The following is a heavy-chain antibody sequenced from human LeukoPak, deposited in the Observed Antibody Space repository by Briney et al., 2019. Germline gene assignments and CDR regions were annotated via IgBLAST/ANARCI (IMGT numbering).Heavy chain of an antibody. Sequence: SQTLSLTRTVSGGSISGGSYYWSWIRQPAGKGLEWIGRIYTSGSTNYNPSLKSRVTISVDTSKNQFSLKLSSVTAADTAVYYCARGSRSYGLDYWGQGTLVTVSS. D-gene: IGHD1-26*01. CDR3: ARGSRSYGLDY. V-gene: IGHV4-61*02. CDR2: IYTSGST. J-gene: IGHJ4*02. CDR1: GGSISGGSYY.